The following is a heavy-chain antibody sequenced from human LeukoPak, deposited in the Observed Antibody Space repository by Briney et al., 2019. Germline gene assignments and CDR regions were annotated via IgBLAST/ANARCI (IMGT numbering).Heavy chain of an antibody. Sequence: AGGSLRLFCGASGFTLSSYAMHWVRQAPGKGLEGVAVISYDGSNKYYADSVKGRFTISRDNSKNTLYLQMNSLRAEDTAVYYCARVAGASYSSGWGLGDYWGQGTLVTVSS. CDR3: ARVAGASYSSGWGLGDY. D-gene: IGHD6-19*01. CDR2: ISYDGSNK. J-gene: IGHJ4*02. CDR1: GFTLSSYA. V-gene: IGHV3-30*04.